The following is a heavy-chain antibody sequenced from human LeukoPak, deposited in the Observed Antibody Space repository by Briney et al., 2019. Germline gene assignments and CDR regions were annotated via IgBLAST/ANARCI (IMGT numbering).Heavy chain of an antibody. V-gene: IGHV3-7*01. CDR1: GFTFSSYW. D-gene: IGHD2-2*01. Sequence: GGSLRLSCAASGFTFSSYWMSWVRQAPGKGLEWVANIKQDGSEKYYVDSVKGRFTTSRDNAKNSLYLQMNSLRAEDTAVYYCARSAPYCSSTSCYVEVAGTFDYWGQGTLVTVSS. J-gene: IGHJ4*02. CDR2: IKQDGSEK. CDR3: ARSAPYCSSTSCYVEVAGTFDY.